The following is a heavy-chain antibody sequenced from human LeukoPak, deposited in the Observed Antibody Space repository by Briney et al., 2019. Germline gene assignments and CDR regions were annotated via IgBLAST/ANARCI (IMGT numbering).Heavy chain of an antibody. V-gene: IGHV5-51*01. CDR1: GYSFTSYW. CDR3: ASPITYYYDSSGYSPPDAFDI. D-gene: IGHD3-22*01. Sequence: GECLKISCKGSGYSFTSYWIGWVRQMPGKGLEWMGIIYPGDSDTRYSPSFQGQVTISADKSISTAYLQWSSLKASDTAMYYCASPITYYYDSSGYSPPDAFDIWGQGTMVTVSS. J-gene: IGHJ3*02. CDR2: IYPGDSDT.